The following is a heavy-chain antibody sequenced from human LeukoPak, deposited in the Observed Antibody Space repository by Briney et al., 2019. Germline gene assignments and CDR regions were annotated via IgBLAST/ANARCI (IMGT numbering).Heavy chain of an antibody. D-gene: IGHD6-13*01. Sequence: SGPTLVNPTQTLTLTCTFSGFSLSTSGMCVSWIRQPPGKALEWFASIDWDDDKYYSTSLKTRLTISNDTSKNQVVLTMTTMDPVDTATYYCARILAAAGMPDYWGQGTLVTVSS. J-gene: IGHJ4*02. CDR2: IDWDDDK. CDR1: GFSLSTSGMC. CDR3: ARILAAAGMPDY. V-gene: IGHV2-70*11.